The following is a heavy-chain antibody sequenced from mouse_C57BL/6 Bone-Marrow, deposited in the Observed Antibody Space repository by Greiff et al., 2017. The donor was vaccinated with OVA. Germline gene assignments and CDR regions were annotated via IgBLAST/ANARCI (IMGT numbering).Heavy chain of an antibody. J-gene: IGHJ2*01. V-gene: IGHV5-9*01. CDR1: GFTFSSYT. CDR3: ARLLYDGYYVGYFDY. D-gene: IGHD2-3*01. CDR2: ISGGGGNT. Sequence: EVHLVESGGGLVKPGGSLKLSCAASGFTFSSYTMSWVRQTPEKRLEWVATISGGGGNTYYPASVKGRFTISRDNAKNTLYLQMSSLRSEDTALYYCARLLYDGYYVGYFDYWGQGTTLTVSS.